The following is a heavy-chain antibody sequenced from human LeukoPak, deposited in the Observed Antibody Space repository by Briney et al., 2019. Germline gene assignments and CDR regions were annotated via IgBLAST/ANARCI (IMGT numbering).Heavy chain of an antibody. Sequence: PGGSLRLSCAASGFTFSDYYMSWIRQAPGKGLEWVSYISSSGSTIYYADSVKGGFTISRDNAKNSLYLQMNSLRAEDTAVYYCARDRYYYDSSGYDYWGQGTLVTVSS. CDR1: GFTFSDYY. V-gene: IGHV3-11*04. CDR2: ISSSGSTI. J-gene: IGHJ4*02. CDR3: ARDRYYYDSSGYDY. D-gene: IGHD3-22*01.